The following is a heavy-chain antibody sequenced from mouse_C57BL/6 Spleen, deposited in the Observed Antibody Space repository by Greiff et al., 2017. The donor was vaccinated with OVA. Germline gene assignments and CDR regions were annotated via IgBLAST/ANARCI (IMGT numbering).Heavy chain of an antibody. V-gene: IGHV1-69*01. Sequence: QVQLQQPGAELVMPGASVKLSCKASGYTFTSYWMHWVKQRPGQGLEWIGEIDPSDSYTNYNQKFKGKSTLTVDKSSSTAYMQLSSLTSEDSAVYYCARFLTTVVSFDYWGQGTTRTVSS. CDR1: GYTFTSYW. CDR2: IDPSDSYT. D-gene: IGHD1-1*01. J-gene: IGHJ2*01. CDR3: ARFLTTVVSFDY.